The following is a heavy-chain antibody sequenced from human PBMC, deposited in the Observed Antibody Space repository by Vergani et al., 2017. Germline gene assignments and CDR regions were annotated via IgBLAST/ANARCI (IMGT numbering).Heavy chain of an antibody. Sequence: EVQLLESGGGLVQPGGSLRLSCAASGFTFSNAWMSWVRQAPGKGLEWVGRIKSKTDGGTTDYAAPVKGRFTISRDDSKNTLYLQMNSLKTEDTAVYYCTTAFRYDPDAFDIWGQGTMVTVSS. V-gene: IGHV3-15*01. D-gene: IGHD3-22*01. CDR2: IKSKTDGGTT. J-gene: IGHJ3*02. CDR3: TTAFRYDPDAFDI. CDR1: GFTFSNAW.